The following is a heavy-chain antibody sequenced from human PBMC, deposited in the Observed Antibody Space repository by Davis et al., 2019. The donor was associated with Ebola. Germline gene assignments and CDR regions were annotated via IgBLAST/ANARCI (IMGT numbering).Heavy chain of an antibody. CDR3: ARFQRWQLDY. D-gene: IGHD4-23*01. CDR1: GFIFSGYW. J-gene: IGHJ4*02. CDR2: IKGDGSEK. Sequence: GESLKISCAASGFIFSGYWMAWVRLAPGKGLEWVANIKGDGSEKFYVDSMKGRFTIFRDNAKKSLYLQINSLRADDTAVYYCARFQRWQLDYWGQGTLVTVTS. V-gene: IGHV3-7*01.